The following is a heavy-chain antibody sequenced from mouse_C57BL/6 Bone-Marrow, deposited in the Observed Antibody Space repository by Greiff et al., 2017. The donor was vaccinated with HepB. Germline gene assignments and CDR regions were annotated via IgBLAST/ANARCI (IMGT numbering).Heavy chain of an antibody. J-gene: IGHJ1*03. V-gene: IGHV1-67*01. CDR3: ARGEITTVVAYRWYFDV. Sequence: VQLQQSGPELVRPGVSVKISCKGSGYTFTDYAMHWVNQSHAKSLEWIGVTSTYYGDASYNQKFKDKATMTVDKSSSTAYMELARLTSEDSAVYYCARGEITTVVAYRWYFDVWGTGTTVTVSS. CDR1: GYTFTDYA. CDR2: TSTYYGDA. D-gene: IGHD1-1*01.